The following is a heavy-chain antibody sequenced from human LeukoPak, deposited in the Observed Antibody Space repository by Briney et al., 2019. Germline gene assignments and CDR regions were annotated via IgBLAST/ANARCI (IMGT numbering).Heavy chain of an antibody. CDR3: ASDFWSRNWFDP. CDR2: IIPIFGTA. D-gene: IGHD3-3*01. Sequence: SVTVSCKASGGTFSGYAISWVRQAPGQGLEWMGGIIPIFGTANYAQKFQGRVTITTDESTSTAYMELSSLRSEDTAVYYCASDFWSRNWFDPWGQGTLVTVSS. J-gene: IGHJ5*02. CDR1: GGTFSGYA. V-gene: IGHV1-69*05.